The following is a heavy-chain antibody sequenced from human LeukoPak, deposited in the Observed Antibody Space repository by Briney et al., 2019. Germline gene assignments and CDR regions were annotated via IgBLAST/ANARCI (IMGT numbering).Heavy chain of an antibody. J-gene: IGHJ4*02. V-gene: IGHV4-38-2*02. Sequence: SETLSLTCTVSGYSISSGYYWAWIRQPPGKGLEWIGNMYHSGSTYYNPSLKSRVTISVDTSKNQFSLKLRSVTAADTAVYYCTRDGLTPAAHYWGQGTLVTVSS. CDR1: GYSISSGYY. CDR3: TRDGLTPAAHY. D-gene: IGHD4-17*01. CDR2: MYHSGST.